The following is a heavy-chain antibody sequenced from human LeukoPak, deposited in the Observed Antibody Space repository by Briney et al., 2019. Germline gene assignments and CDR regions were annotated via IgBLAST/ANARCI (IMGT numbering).Heavy chain of an antibody. Sequence: PGESLKISCKGSGYSFTSYWIGWVRQMPGKGLEWMGIIYPGDSDTRYSPSFQGQVTISADKSISTAYLQWSSLKASDTAMYYRARRAYYYDSSGYYYSRFDYWGQGTLVTVSS. CDR1: GYSFTSYW. J-gene: IGHJ4*02. CDR2: IYPGDSDT. V-gene: IGHV5-51*01. D-gene: IGHD3-22*01. CDR3: ARRAYYYDSSGYYYSRFDY.